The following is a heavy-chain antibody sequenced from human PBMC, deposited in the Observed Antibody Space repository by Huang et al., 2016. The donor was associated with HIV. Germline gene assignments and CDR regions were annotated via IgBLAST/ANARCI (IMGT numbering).Heavy chain of an antibody. CDR2: SNSDGSST. CDR1: GFSISSYW. V-gene: IGHV3-74*01. Sequence: EVQLVESGGGLVQPGGSLRLSCAASGFSISSYWMQWGRQAPGKGLVWVSRSNSDGSSTSYADSVKGRFTISRDNAKNTLYLQMNSLRAEDTAVYYCARDPRIQSWLNFFDYWGQGTLVSVSS. CDR3: ARDPRIQSWLNFFDY. D-gene: IGHD3-22*01. J-gene: IGHJ4*02.